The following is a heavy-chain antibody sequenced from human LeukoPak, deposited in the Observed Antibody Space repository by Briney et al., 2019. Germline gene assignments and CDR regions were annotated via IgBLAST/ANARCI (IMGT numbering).Heavy chain of an antibody. V-gene: IGHV3-30-3*01. D-gene: IGHD1-1*01. J-gene: IGHJ4*02. CDR2: ISYDGSNK. Sequence: GGSLRLSCAASGFTFSTYAIHWVRQASGKGLEWVAVISYDGSNKYYADSVKGRFTISRDNSKNTVYLQMNSLRPDDTAVYYCARDLRSGTPDYWGQGTLVTVSS. CDR1: GFTFSTYA. CDR3: ARDLRSGTPDY.